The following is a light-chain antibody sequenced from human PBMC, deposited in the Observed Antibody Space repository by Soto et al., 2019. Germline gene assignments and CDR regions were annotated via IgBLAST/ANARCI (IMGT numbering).Light chain of an antibody. V-gene: IGKV3-11*01. CDR1: QSVKNS. CDR2: DTS. CDR3: QQRSVWPWT. Sequence: EILLTQSPSTLSLSPGERATLSCRASQSVKNSLAWYQQKPGQAPRLLIYDTSDRASGIPARFSGSGSGTDSTLTISSLEPEDFAVFYCQQRSVWPWTFGQGTKVDIK. J-gene: IGKJ1*01.